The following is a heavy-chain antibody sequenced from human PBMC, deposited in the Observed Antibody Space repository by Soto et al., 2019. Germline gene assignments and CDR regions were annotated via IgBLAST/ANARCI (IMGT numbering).Heavy chain of an antibody. J-gene: IGHJ4*02. Sequence: GGSLRLWCAASGFTFSRDGLTCVRQAPGKGLEWVSLITDNGGSTYYADSVKGRFTISRDNTKNTLFLQMNSLRAEDTAVYYCAKERATTTALDYWGQGAGVTAPQ. D-gene: IGHD4-17*01. CDR2: ITDNGGST. V-gene: IGHV3-23*01. CDR3: AKERATTTALDY. CDR1: GFTFSRDG.